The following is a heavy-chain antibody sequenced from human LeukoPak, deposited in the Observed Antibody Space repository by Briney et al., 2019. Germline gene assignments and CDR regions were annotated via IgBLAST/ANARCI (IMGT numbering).Heavy chain of an antibody. Sequence: GGTLTLSCAASGFTFSKYGMRWLRQAPGKGLEWVSSISGSGDSTYYADSAKGPFTISRDNSKNTLYLQMNSLRAEDTAVSYCAELGITMIGGVWGKGTTVTISS. CDR1: GFTFSKYG. CDR3: AELGITMIGGV. CDR2: ISGSGDST. V-gene: IGHV3-23*01. J-gene: IGHJ6*04. D-gene: IGHD3-10*02.